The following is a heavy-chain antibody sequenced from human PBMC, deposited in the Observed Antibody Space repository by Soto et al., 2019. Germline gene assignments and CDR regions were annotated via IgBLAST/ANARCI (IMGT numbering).Heavy chain of an antibody. D-gene: IGHD3-16*01. V-gene: IGHV4-59*01. J-gene: IGHJ4*02. Sequence: SETLSLTCTVSGGSISRYYWSWIRQPPGKGLEWIGYIYYSGSTNYNPSLKSRVTISVDTSKNQFSLKLSSVTAADTAVYYCALGGELCSFDYWGQGTLVTVSS. CDR1: GGSISRYY. CDR2: IYYSGST. CDR3: ALGGELCSFDY.